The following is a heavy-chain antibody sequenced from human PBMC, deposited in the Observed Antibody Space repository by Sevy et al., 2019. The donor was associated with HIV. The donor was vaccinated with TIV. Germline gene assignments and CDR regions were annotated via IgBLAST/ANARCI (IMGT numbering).Heavy chain of an antibody. Sequence: GGSLRLSCAASGFTLSIYTMSWVRQAPGKGLECVSYIVGSSRTIYYADSVKGRFTISRDNAKNSLYLQMNSLRAEDTAVYYCSREIVGGPFDIWGQGTMVTVSS. CDR2: IVGSSRTI. D-gene: IGHD1-26*01. V-gene: IGHV3-48*01. J-gene: IGHJ3*02. CDR1: GFTLSIYT. CDR3: SREIVGGPFDI.